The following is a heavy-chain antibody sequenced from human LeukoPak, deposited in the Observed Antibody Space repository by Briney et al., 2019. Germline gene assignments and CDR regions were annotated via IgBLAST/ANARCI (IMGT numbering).Heavy chain of an antibody. D-gene: IGHD1-20*01. J-gene: IGHJ4*02. CDR2: ISGSGGST. CDR3: AKDYLRYNWNVNSLYFDY. Sequence: QPGGSLRLSCAASRFTFSSYAMSWVRQAPGKGLEWVSAISGSGGSTYYADSVKGRFTISRDNSKNTLYLQMNSLRAEDTAVYYCAKDYLRYNWNVNSLYFDYWGQGTLVTVSS. V-gene: IGHV3-23*01. CDR1: RFTFSSYA.